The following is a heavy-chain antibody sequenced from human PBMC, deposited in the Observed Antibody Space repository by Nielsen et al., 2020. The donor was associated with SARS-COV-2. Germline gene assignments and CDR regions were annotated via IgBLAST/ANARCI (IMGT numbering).Heavy chain of an antibody. CDR2: IYYSGST. CDR3: AGARGYSYGRVYYYGMDV. Sequence: GSLRLSCTVSGGSVSSGSYYWSWIRQPPGKGLEWIGYIYYSGSTNYNPSLKSRVTISVDTSKNQFSLKLSSVTAADTAVYYCAGARGYSYGRVYYYGMDVWGQGTTVTVSS. V-gene: IGHV4-61*01. J-gene: IGHJ6*02. D-gene: IGHD5-18*01. CDR1: GGSVSSGSYY.